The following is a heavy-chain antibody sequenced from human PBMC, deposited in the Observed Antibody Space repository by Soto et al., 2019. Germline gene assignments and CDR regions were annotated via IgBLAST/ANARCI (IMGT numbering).Heavy chain of an antibody. Sequence: EVQLVESGGGLVKPGGSLRLSCAASGFTFSSYTMNWVRQAPGKGLEWVSSISSSSSYIYYADSVKGRFTISRDNAKNSLYLQMNSLRAEDTAVYYCAKDRDYQLLYENSGYDYFDYWGQGTLVTVSS. CDR3: AKDRDYQLLYENSGYDYFDY. CDR1: GFTFSSYT. V-gene: IGHV3-21*01. J-gene: IGHJ4*02. CDR2: ISSSSSYI. D-gene: IGHD5-12*01.